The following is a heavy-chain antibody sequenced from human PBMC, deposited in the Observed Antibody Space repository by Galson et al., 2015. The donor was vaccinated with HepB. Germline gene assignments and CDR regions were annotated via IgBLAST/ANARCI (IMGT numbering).Heavy chain of an antibody. J-gene: IGHJ2*01. CDR2: ISGSGEST. CDR1: GFTFTIFG. CDR3: AKSAFPDTWNYERSSYWFFDI. D-gene: IGHD1-7*01. Sequence: SLRLSCAVSGFTFTIFGLSWVRQAPGKGLEWVSGISGSGESTFYANSVKGRVPVSRDNSKSTLDLQSNSLRAEDTAVYYCAKSAFPDTWNYERSSYWFFDIWGRGTLVAVSS. V-gene: IGHV3-23*01.